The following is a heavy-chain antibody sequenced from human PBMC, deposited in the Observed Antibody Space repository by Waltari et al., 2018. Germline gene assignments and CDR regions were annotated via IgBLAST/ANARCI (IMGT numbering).Heavy chain of an antibody. D-gene: IGHD1-26*01. CDR2: IIPIFGTA. CDR3: ATVPGRELLRNWYFDL. J-gene: IGHJ2*01. Sequence: QVQLVQSGAEVKKPGSSVKVSCKASGGTFSSYAISWVRQAPGQGLEWMGGIIPIFGTANYAQKFQGRVTITEDTSTDTAYMELSSLRSEDTAVYYCATVPGRELLRNWYFDLWGRGTLVTVSS. CDR1: GGTFSSYA. V-gene: IGHV1-69*06.